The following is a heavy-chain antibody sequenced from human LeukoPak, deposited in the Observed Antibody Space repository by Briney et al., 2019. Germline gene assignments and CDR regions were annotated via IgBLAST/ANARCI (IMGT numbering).Heavy chain of an antibody. D-gene: IGHD2/OR15-2a*01. CDR1: GFTFSSDS. J-gene: IGHJ4*02. Sequence: PGGSLRLSCAASGFTFSSDSMTWVRQAPGKGLEWVSTISNSAVSTFYADPVKGRFSISRDNSKITLYLHTSSLSAEDTAMYYCAKDSFTTMWGPGTLVTVSS. CDR3: AKDSFTTM. CDR2: ISNSAVST. V-gene: IGHV3-23*01.